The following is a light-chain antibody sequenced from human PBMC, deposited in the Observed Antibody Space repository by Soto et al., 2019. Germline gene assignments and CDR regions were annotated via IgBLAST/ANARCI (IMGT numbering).Light chain of an antibody. CDR1: TGAVTSGHY. J-gene: IGLJ3*02. Sequence: QAVVTQEPSLTVSPRGTVTLTCGSSTGAVTSGHYPYWFQQKPGQAPRTLIYHTSNKHSWTPARFSGSLLGGKAALTLSGALPADEADYYCLLSYGDAWVFGGGTKLTVL. CDR3: LLSYGDAWV. V-gene: IGLV7-46*01. CDR2: HTS.